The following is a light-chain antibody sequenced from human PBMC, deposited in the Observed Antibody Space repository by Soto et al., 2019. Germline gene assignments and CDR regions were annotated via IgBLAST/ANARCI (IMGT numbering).Light chain of an antibody. Sequence: DIVLTQSPGTLSLSPGERAALSCRASQSVSSNTLAWYQQKPGQAPRLLIYGASNRATGFPDRFSGSGSGTDFTLTISRLEPEDFAVYCCQQSGSSPVTFGGGTKVEIK. CDR2: GAS. V-gene: IGKV3-20*01. J-gene: IGKJ4*01. CDR3: QQSGSSPVT. CDR1: QSVSSNT.